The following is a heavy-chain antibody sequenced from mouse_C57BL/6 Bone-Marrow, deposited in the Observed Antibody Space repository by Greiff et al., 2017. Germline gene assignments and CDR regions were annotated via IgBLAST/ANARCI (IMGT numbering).Heavy chain of an antibody. D-gene: IGHD2-2*01. CDR3: TRRGYDFWFAY. V-gene: IGHV1-15*01. J-gene: IGHJ3*01. Sequence: QVQLKQSGAELVRPGASVTLSCKASGYTFTDYEVHWVKQTPVHGLEWIGAIDPETGGTAYNQKFKGKAILTADKSSSTAYMELRSLTSEDSAVYYCTRRGYDFWFAYWGQGTLVTVSA. CDR2: IDPETGGT. CDR1: GYTFTDYE.